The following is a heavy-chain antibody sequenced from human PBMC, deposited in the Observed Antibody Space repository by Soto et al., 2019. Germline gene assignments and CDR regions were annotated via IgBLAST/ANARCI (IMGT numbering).Heavy chain of an antibody. CDR1: GGTFSSYA. D-gene: IGHD2-15*01. Sequence: QVQLVQSGAEVKKPGSSVKVSCKASGGTFSSYAISWVRQAPGQGLERMGGIIPIFGTANYAQKFQGRVTITADEATSTAYMELSSLRSEDTAVYYCARAAANPYYFDYWGQGTLVTVSS. CDR2: IIPIFGTA. CDR3: ARAAANPYYFDY. J-gene: IGHJ4*02. V-gene: IGHV1-69*01.